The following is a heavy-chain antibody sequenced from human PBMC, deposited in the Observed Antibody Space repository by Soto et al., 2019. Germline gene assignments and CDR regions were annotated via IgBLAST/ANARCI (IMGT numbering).Heavy chain of an antibody. CDR2: ITGSGDDT. J-gene: IGHJ2*01. D-gene: IGHD2-21*02. CDR1: GFTFNLYA. CDR3: AQVEYFGGDCYYWYFDF. V-gene: IGHV3-23*01. Sequence: EVQLLESGGGLVQPGGSLRLSCAASGFTFNLYAMSWVRQAPGTGLEWVSTITGSGDDTYYTDSVKGRFSISRDNPKNTLYLQMNSLRAEDTAVYYCAQVEYFGGDCYYWYFDFWGRGTLVTVSS.